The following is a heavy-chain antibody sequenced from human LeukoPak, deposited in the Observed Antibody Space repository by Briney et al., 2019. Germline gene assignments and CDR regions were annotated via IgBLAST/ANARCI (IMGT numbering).Heavy chain of an antibody. V-gene: IGHV6-1*01. J-gene: IGHJ5*02. CDR1: GDSFSSNSAA. CDR3: ARAALYCSSTSCYDNNWFDP. Sequence: SQTLSLTCAISGDSFSSNSAAWNWIRQSPSRGLEWLGRTYYRSKWYNDYAVSVKSRITINPDTSKNQFSLQLNSVTPEDTAVYYCARAALYCSSTSCYDNNWFDPWGQGTLVTVSS. CDR2: TYYRSKWYN. D-gene: IGHD2-2*01.